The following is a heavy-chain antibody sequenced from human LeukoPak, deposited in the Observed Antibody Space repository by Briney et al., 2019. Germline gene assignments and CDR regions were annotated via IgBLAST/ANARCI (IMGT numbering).Heavy chain of an antibody. CDR3: AKAVYDSSGSFDF. V-gene: IGHV3-23*01. CDR1: GFTISTYA. J-gene: IGHJ4*02. Sequence: PGGSLRLSCVASGFTISTYAMTWVRRAPGKGLEWVSGISGSGGSPYYADSVKGRFTISRDTSKNTLYLQMNSLRAEDTAVYYCAKAVYDSSGSFDFWGQGTLVTVSS. CDR2: ISGSGGSP. D-gene: IGHD3-22*01.